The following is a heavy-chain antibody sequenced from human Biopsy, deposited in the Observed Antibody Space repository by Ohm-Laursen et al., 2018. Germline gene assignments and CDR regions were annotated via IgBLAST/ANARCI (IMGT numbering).Heavy chain of an antibody. CDR1: GGSTNDYF. CDR2: IYSSGGS. D-gene: IGHD2-2*01. V-gene: IGHV4-4*07. J-gene: IGHJ6*02. CDR3: ARDNIPYCTSTSCDLFGMDV. Sequence: SETLSLTCSVSGGSTNDYFWSWIRQPAGETLEWIGRIYSSGGSSYNPSLKSRISMSIHTSRNQFSLKLTSVTAADTAVYYCARDNIPYCTSTSCDLFGMDVWGQGTTVTVSS.